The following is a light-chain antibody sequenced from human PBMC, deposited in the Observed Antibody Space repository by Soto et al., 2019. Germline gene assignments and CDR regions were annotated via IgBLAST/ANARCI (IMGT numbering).Light chain of an antibody. Sequence: QSALTQPPSVSGSPGQSVAISCTGTSSDVGSYNRVSWYQQPPVVAPKLMIYEVINRPSGVPVRFSGSKSGSTASLTISGLQAEDEADYYCNSYTGSSTYVFGTGTKVTVL. CDR2: EVI. CDR1: SSDVGSYNR. V-gene: IGLV2-18*02. J-gene: IGLJ1*01. CDR3: NSYTGSSTYV.